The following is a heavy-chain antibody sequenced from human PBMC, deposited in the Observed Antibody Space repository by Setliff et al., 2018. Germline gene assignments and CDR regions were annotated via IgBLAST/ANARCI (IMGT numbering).Heavy chain of an antibody. CDR1: GGSISSGNYY. CDR2: IYYSGST. V-gene: IGHV4-39*01. D-gene: IGHD3-22*01. Sequence: SETLSLTCRVSGGSISSGNYYWGLIRQPPGKGLEWVATIYYSGSTYSNPSLKSRLIISVDAPDNQFSVKLSSVTAADTAVYYCARLGVDDSSGYYYPGGYMDVWGKGTTVTVSS. J-gene: IGHJ6*04. CDR3: ARLGVDDSSGYYYPGGYMDV.